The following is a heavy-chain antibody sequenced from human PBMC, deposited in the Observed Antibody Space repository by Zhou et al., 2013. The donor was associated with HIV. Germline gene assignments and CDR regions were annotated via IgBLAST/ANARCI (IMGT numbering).Heavy chain of an antibody. CDR3: APQWGPRDGYRLGDY. CDR2: IIPILGIA. V-gene: IGHV1-69*04. D-gene: IGHD5-12*01. J-gene: IGHJ4*02. Sequence: QVQLVQSGAEVKKPGSSVKVSCKASGGTFSSYAISWVRQAPGQGLEWMGRIIPILGIANYAQKFQGRVTITADKSTSTAYMELSSLRSEDTAVYYCAPQWGPRDGYRLGDYWGQGTLVTVSS. CDR1: GGTFSSYA.